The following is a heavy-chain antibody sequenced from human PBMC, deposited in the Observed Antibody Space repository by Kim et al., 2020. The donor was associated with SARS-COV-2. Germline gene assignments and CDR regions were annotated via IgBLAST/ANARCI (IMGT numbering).Heavy chain of an antibody. J-gene: IGHJ6*02. V-gene: IGHV1-18*01. D-gene: IGHD5-18*01. CDR3: ARDSYGPLGHYYYYGMDV. CDR1: GYTFTSYG. CDR2: ISAYNGNT. Sequence: ASVKVSCKASGYTFTSYGISWVRQAPGQGLEWMGWISAYNGNTNYAQKLQGRVTMTTDTSTSTAYMELRSLRSDDTAVYYCARDSYGPLGHYYYYGMDVWGQGTTVTVSS.